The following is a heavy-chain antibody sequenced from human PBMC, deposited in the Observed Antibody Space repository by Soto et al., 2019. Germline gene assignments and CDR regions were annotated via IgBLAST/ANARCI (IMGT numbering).Heavy chain of an antibody. Sequence: SETLSLTCTVSGDSIKRGDVYWSWIRQHPGKGLEWIGYIFYSGNTHYNPSLKSRVTTSVDTSKNQFSLNLTSVTAADTAVYYCARALGSSPLSYWGQGTLVTVSS. CDR2: IFYSGNT. V-gene: IGHV4-31*03. J-gene: IGHJ4*02. CDR1: GDSIKRGDVY. CDR3: ARALGSSPLSY. D-gene: IGHD6-6*01.